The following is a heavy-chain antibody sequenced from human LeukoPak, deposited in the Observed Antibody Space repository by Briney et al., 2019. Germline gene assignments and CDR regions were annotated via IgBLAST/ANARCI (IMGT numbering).Heavy chain of an antibody. D-gene: IGHD6-6*01. CDR3: XXXXVWGGSSSSLGY. CDR2: ITGSSRAI. J-gene: IGHJ4*02. CDR1: GFNFTSYS. Sequence: GGSLRLSCAASGFNFTSYSMNWVRQAPGKGLEWISFITGSSRAIYYADSVKGRFTISRDNAKNSVFLQMKSLRADDKAIYYXXXXXVWGGSSSSLGYWGQGTLVTVAS. V-gene: IGHV3-48*01.